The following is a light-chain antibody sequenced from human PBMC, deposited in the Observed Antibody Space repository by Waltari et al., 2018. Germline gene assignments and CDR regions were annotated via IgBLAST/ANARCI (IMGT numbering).Light chain of an antibody. CDR2: RAS. V-gene: IGKV3-15*01. J-gene: IGKJ1*01. CDR1: QRASTS. CDR3: QQYNIWPWT. Sequence: ELVMTQSPATLSVSPGERASLSCRASQRASTSLAWYQQTPGQAPRLRIYRASTRAAGIPDRLSGSGSGTEFTLTISSLQSEDSAIYYCQQYNIWPWTFGQGTKVDIK.